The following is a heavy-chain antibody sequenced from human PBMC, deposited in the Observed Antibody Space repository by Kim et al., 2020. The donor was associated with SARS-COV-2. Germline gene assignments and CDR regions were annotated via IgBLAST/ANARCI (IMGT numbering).Heavy chain of an antibody. CDR1: GFTFSSYG. CDR3: AKDNKGGDDYIDY. D-gene: IGHD2-21*01. Sequence: GGSLRLSCAASGFTFSSYGMHWVRQAPGKGLEWVAVISYDGSNKYYADSVKGRFTISRDNSKNTLYLQMNSLRAEDTAVYYCAKDNKGGDDYIDYWGQGTLVTVSS. J-gene: IGHJ4*02. V-gene: IGHV3-30*18. CDR2: ISYDGSNK.